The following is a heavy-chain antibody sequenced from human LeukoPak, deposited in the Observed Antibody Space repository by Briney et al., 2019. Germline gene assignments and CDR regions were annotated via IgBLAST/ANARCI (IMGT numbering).Heavy chain of an antibody. V-gene: IGHV3-73*01. CDR3: NTIAVTGTHSDY. Sequence: GGSLRLSCAASGFTFSDSSMHWVRQASGKGLEWVGRIRSKANNYATTYAASVKGRFTISRDDSKNTAYLQMHSLKTEDTAVYYCNTIAVTGTHSDYWGQGTLVTVSS. D-gene: IGHD6-19*01. CDR2: IRSKANNYAT. CDR1: GFTFSDSS. J-gene: IGHJ4*02.